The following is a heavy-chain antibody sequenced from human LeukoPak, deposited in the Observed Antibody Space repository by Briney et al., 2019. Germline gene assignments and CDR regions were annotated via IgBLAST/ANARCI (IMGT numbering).Heavy chain of an antibody. CDR2: IYHSGST. CDR1: GGSISSSNW. J-gene: IGHJ4*02. Sequence: SETLSLTCAVSGGSISSSNWWSWVRQPPGKGLEWIGEIYHSGSTNYNPSLKSRVTISVDKSKNQFSLKLSSVTAADTAVYYCARGSGTHILTSYFDYWGQGTLVTASS. V-gene: IGHV4-4*02. CDR3: ARGSGTHILTSYFDY. D-gene: IGHD3-9*01.